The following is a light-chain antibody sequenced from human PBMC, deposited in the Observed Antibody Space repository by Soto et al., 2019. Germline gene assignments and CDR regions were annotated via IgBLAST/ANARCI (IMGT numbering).Light chain of an antibody. V-gene: IGKV3-20*01. CDR2: GAS. Sequence: ENVLAQAPGTLTLSPGEIAALSCRASQSVGRDYLAWFQQKSGQTPRLVIYGASTRATGIPDRFSGSGSGTDFTLTISRLEPEDVAVFYCQHYDSLPITLGQGTRLEIK. J-gene: IGKJ5*01. CDR1: QSVGRDY. CDR3: QHYDSLPIT.